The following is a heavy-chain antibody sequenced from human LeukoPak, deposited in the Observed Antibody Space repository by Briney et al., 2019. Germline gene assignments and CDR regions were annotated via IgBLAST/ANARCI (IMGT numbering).Heavy chain of an antibody. CDR2: IYYSGST. CDR3: ARYRGEDGYNTFDI. D-gene: IGHD5-24*01. CDR1: GGSISSYY. Sequence: SETLSLTCTVPGGSISSYYWSWIRPPPGKGLWWVGYIYYSGSTNYNPSLKRRVTISVDTSKNQFSLKLSSVTAADTAVYYCARYRGEDGYNTFDIWGQGTMVTVSS. J-gene: IGHJ3*02. V-gene: IGHV4-59*01.